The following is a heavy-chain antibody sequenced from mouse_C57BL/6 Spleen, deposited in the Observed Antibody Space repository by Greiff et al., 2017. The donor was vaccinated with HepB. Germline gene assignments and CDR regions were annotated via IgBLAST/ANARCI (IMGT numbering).Heavy chain of an antibody. CDR3: ARTWVYYFDY. Sequence: EVQVVESGGGLVKPGGSLKLSCAASGFTFSDYGMHWVRQAPEKGLEWVAYISSGSSTIYYADTVKGRFTISRDNAKNTMFLQMTSLRSEDTAMYSCARTWVYYFDYWGQGTTLTVSS. CDR1: GFTFSDYG. V-gene: IGHV5-17*01. CDR2: ISSGSSTI. J-gene: IGHJ2*01.